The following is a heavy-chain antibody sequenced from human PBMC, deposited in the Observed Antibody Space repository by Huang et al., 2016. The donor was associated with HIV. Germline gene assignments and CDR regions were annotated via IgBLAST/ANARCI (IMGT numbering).Heavy chain of an antibody. Sequence: QVQLVQSGAEVKKPGASVRVSCKASGYSLTAYYLHWLRQAPGQGLEWMGWIKPDRDTTNYAKNFQGRVALTRDTSINTMYMDLNGLRSDDTAVYYCTRVFVRCYSSNCNYFDFWGQGTLITVSS. CDR3: TRVFVRCYSSNCNYFDF. V-gene: IGHV1-2*02. D-gene: IGHD6-13*01. CDR2: IKPDRDTT. J-gene: IGHJ4*02. CDR1: GYSLTAYY.